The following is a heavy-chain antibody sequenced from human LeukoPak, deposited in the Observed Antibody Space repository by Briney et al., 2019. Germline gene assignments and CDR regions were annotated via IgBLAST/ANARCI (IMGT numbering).Heavy chain of an antibody. V-gene: IGHV4-59*01. D-gene: IGHD6-6*01. J-gene: IGHJ4*02. CDR3: ARGITAARPCFGF. Sequence: SETLSLTCTVSGGSISSYYWSWIRQPPGKGLEWIGYIYYSGSTNYNPSLKSRVTISVDTSKNQFSLKLSSVTAADTAVYYCARGITAARPCFGFWGQGTLVTVSS. CDR1: GGSISSYY. CDR2: IYYSGST.